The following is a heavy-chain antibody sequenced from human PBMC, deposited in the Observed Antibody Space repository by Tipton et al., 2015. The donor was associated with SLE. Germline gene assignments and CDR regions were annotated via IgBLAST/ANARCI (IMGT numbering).Heavy chain of an antibody. Sequence: SLRLSCAASGFTFSSYGMHWVRQAPGKGLEWVAFIRYDGSNKYYADSVKGRFTISRDNSKNTLYLQMNSLRAEDTAVYYCARVATVYARPGDYYYMDVWGKGTTVTVSS. CDR3: ARVATVYARPGDYYYMDV. D-gene: IGHD2-8*01. CDR1: GFTFSSYG. V-gene: IGHV3-30*02. CDR2: IRYDGSNK. J-gene: IGHJ6*03.